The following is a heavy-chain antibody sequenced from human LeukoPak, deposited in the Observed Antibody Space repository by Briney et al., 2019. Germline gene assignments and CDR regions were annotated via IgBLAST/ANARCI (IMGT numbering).Heavy chain of an antibody. CDR2: INPHGGGT. Sequence: ASVKVSCKASEDTFSNYYMHWVRQAPGQGLEWMGIINPHGGGTNYAQKFQGRVTMPRDMSTRTLYMELSSLRSDDTAVYYCARVYSRLPYSFDSWGQGTLVTVSP. CDR3: ARVYSRLPYSFDS. D-gene: IGHD5-12*01. V-gene: IGHV1-46*01. CDR1: EDTFSNYY. J-gene: IGHJ4*02.